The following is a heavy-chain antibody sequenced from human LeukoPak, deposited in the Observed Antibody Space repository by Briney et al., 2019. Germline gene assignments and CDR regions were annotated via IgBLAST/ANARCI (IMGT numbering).Heavy chain of an antibody. D-gene: IGHD2-15*01. J-gene: IGHJ4*02. V-gene: IGHV1-8*01. CDR3: ARGPKYCSGASCYSFDY. CDR1: GYTFTSYD. Sequence: GASVKVSCKASGYTFTSYDINWVRQATGQGLEWMGWMNPNSGNTGYAHKFQGRVTMTRNTSISTAYMELSSLRSDDTAVYYCARGPKYCSGASCYSFDYWGQGTLVTVSS. CDR2: MNPNSGNT.